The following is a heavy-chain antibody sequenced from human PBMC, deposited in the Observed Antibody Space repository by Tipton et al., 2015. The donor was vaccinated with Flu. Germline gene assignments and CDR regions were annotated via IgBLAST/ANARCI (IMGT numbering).Heavy chain of an antibody. D-gene: IGHD4-17*01. V-gene: IGHV4-4*07. Sequence: TLSLTCTVSGGPLSSFYWNWIRQPAGKGLEWVGRIYSSGSASYNPSLKSRVTISVDTSKNQFSLKLSSVTAADTAVYYCARRKTVTTRLTYFDYWGQGTLVTVSS. CDR3: ARRKTVTTRLTYFDY. CDR2: IYSSGSA. J-gene: IGHJ4*02. CDR1: GGPLSSFY.